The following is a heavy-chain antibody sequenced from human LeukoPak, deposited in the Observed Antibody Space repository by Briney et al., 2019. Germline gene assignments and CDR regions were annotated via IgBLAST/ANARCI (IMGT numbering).Heavy chain of an antibody. CDR2: ISGSSSYM. D-gene: IGHD3-22*01. J-gene: IGHJ4*02. CDR3: AKAYYDSSGYSYYFDY. CDR1: GFPFSAYS. Sequence: PGGSLRLSCADSGFPFSAYSMNWVRQAPGKGLEWVSSISGSSSYMFYADSVKGRFTISRDNAKNSLYLQMNSLRAEDAAVYYCAKAYYDSSGYSYYFDYWGQGTLVTVSS. V-gene: IGHV3-21*01.